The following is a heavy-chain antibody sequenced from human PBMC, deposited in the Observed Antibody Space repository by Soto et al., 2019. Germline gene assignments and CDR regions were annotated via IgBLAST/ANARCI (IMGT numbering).Heavy chain of an antibody. D-gene: IGHD3-22*01. Sequence: GVLRLSCSASGFTFSNYALHWVRQAPGKGLEYVSSIGTNGDSTFYAESVKGRFTISRDNSKNTLYLQMRNLGPEDTAVYYCVKPPAYYIDSYAYYPVWGQGTLVTVSS. CDR2: IGTNGDST. CDR1: GFTFSNYA. V-gene: IGHV3-64D*06. CDR3: VKPPAYYIDSYAYYPV. J-gene: IGHJ4*02.